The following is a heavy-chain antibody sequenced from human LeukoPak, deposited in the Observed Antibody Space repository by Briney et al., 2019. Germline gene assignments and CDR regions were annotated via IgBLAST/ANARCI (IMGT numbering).Heavy chain of an antibody. CDR1: GFTFSSYS. J-gene: IGHJ6*03. CDR2: IGSSSSTI. Sequence: GGSLRLTCAASGFTFSSYSMNWVRQAPGQGLEWVSYIGSSSSTIYYADSVKGRFTISRDNAKNSLYLQMNSLRAEDTAVYYCTTVSSTRGGYYYYYYMDVWGKGTTVTVSS. CDR3: TTVSSTRGGYYYYYYMDV. D-gene: IGHD3-10*01. V-gene: IGHV3-48*01.